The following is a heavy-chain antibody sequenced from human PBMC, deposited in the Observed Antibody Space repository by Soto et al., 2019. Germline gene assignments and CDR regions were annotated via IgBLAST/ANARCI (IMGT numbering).Heavy chain of an antibody. CDR1: GGSISSSSYY. Sequence: PSETLSLTCTVSGGSISSSSYYWGWIRQPPGKGLEWIGSIYYSGSTYYNPSLKSRVTISVDTSKNQFSLKLSSVTAADTAVYYCARHGSGSYHGSWFDPWGQGTLVTVSS. CDR3: ARHGSGSYHGSWFDP. V-gene: IGHV4-39*01. J-gene: IGHJ5*02. CDR2: IYYSGST. D-gene: IGHD3-10*01.